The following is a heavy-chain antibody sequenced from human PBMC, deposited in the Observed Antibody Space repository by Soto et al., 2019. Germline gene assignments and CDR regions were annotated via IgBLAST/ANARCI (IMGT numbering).Heavy chain of an antibody. D-gene: IGHD5-12*01. CDR2: INHSGST. V-gene: IGHV4-39*07. CDR1: GGSISSSSYY. J-gene: IGHJ4*02. CDR3: AAGGGLPRYY. Sequence: PSETLSLTCTVSGGSISSSSYYWGWIRQPPGKGLEWIGEINHSGSTNYNSSLKSRVTISIDTSKNQFSLKLSSVTAADTAVYYCAAGGGLPRYYWGQGTLVTVS.